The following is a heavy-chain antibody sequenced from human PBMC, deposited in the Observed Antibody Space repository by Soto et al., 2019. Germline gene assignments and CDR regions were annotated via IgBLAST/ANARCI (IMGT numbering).Heavy chain of an antibody. J-gene: IGHJ3*02. D-gene: IGHD2-15*01. V-gene: IGHV3-73*01. CDR3: TTALRTSVVDRAFDI. CDR2: IRSKANSYAT. Sequence: PGGSLRLSGADSGFAFSGSAMNWVRQASGKGLEWVGRIRSKANSYATAYAASVKGRFTISRDDSKNTAYLQMNSLKTEDTAVYYCTTALRTSVVDRAFDIWGQGTMVTVSS. CDR1: GFAFSGSA.